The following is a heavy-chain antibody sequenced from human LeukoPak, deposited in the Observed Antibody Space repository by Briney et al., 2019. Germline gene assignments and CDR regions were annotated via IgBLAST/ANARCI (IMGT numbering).Heavy chain of an antibody. CDR2: IIPIFGTA. J-gene: IGHJ3*02. V-gene: IGHV1-69*13. D-gene: IGHD3-22*01. CDR1: GGTFSSYA. Sequence: SVKVSCKASGGTFSSYAISWVRQAPGQGLEWMGGIIPIFGTANYAQKFQGRVTITADESTSTAYMELSSLRSEDTAVYYCARLRYYDSSGLDAFDIWGQGTMVTVSS. CDR3: ARLRYYDSSGLDAFDI.